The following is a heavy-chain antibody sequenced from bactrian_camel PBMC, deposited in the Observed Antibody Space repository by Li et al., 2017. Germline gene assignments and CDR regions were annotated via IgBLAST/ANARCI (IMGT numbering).Heavy chain of an antibody. V-gene: IGHV3S40*01. CDR1: GYGNQRNC. CDR2: ILAGGRSR. Sequence: QLVESGRGSTQPGGSLTLSCVLSGYGNQRNCMGWFRQPLGKGRKGIASILAGGRSRDYATSVKGRFTISQDDATMAVYLQMNTLKPEDTGMYYCAAASIYVPERALSDDAYNYWGQGTQVTVS. CDR3: AAASIYVPERALSDDAYNY. J-gene: IGHJ4*01. D-gene: IGHD3*01.